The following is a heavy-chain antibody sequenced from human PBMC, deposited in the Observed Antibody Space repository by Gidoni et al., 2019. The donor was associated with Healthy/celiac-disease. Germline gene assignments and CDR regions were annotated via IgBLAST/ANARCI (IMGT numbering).Heavy chain of an antibody. V-gene: IGHV5-51*03. J-gene: IGHJ3*02. CDR3: GRIRERFGSDAFDI. D-gene: IGHD3-10*01. CDR2: IYPGDSDI. CDR1: GYSFTNYW. Sequence: EVQLVQSGAEVKKPGESLKISCKVSGYSFTNYWIGWVCQMPGKGLELMGIIYPGDSDIRYSPSFQGQVTISADKSISTAYLQWSSLKASDTAMYYCGRIRERFGSDAFDIWGQGTMVTVSS.